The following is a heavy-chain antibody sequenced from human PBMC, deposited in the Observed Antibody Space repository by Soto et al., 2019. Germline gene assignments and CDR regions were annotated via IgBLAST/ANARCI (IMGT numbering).Heavy chain of an antibody. CDR2: IYYSGST. V-gene: IGHV4-31*03. J-gene: IGHJ6*02. CDR1: GGSISSGGYY. Sequence: SETLSLTCTVSGGSISSGGYYWSWIRQHPGKGLEWIGYIYYSGSTYYNPSLKSRVTISVDTSKNQFSLKLSSVTAADTAVYYCARDQGGGMVRGTNYYYGMDVWGQGTTVTVSS. D-gene: IGHD3-10*01. CDR3: ARDQGGGMVRGTNYYYGMDV.